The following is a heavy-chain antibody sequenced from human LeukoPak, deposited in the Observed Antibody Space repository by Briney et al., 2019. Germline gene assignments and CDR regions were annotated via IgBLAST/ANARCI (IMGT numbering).Heavy chain of an antibody. Sequence: PGGSLRLSCAASGFTFSSYSMNWVRQAPGKGLEWVSYISSSSSTIYYADSVKGRFTISGDNAKNSLYLQMNSLRAEDTAVYYCARAITSSTSCYWGQGTLVTVSS. CDR3: ARAITSSTSCY. V-gene: IGHV3-48*01. CDR2: ISSSSSTI. J-gene: IGHJ4*02. D-gene: IGHD2-2*01. CDR1: GFTFSSYS.